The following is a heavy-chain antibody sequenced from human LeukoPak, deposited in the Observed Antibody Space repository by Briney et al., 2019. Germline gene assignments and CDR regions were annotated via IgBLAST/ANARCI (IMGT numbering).Heavy chain of an antibody. V-gene: IGHV3-74*01. Sequence: PGGSLRLSCAASVFTSITYWIHWIRQAPKNGLGWVSRINSDGSSTIYANSVKGRFTISRHTANNPLYLQMNSLRAEDTAVYYCARGRGYSNGIFDYWGQGTLVTVSS. J-gene: IGHJ4*02. CDR1: VFTSITYW. CDR2: INSDGSST. D-gene: IGHD5-18*01. CDR3: ARGRGYSNGIFDY.